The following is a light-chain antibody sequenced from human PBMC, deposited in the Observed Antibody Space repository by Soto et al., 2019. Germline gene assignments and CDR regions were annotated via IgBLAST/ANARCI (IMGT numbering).Light chain of an antibody. V-gene: IGKV3-20*01. CDR3: RQYGRSLGFA. CDR2: GAY. J-gene: IGKJ4*01. CDR1: QIVTSNF. Sequence: EIVLTQSPGTLSLSPGERSTLSCRAMQIVTSNFLAWYQEKPGQAPRLLIYGAYSRATGIPDRFSGSGSGTDFTLTINRLEPEDFAVYYCRQYGRSLGFAFGGGTKVDIK.